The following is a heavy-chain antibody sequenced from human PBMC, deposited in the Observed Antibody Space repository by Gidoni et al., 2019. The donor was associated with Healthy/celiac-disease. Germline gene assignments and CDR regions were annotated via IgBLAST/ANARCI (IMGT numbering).Heavy chain of an antibody. CDR1: GGSISSSRYY. V-gene: IGHV4-39*07. J-gene: IGHJ4*02. Sequence: QLQLQESGPGLVKPSETLSLTCTVSGGSISSSRYYWGWIRQPPGKGLEWIGSIYYSGSTYYNPSLKSRVTISVDTSKNQFSLKLSSVTAADTAVYYCARDRGSTGFGELLYYFDYWGQGTLVTVSS. D-gene: IGHD3-10*01. CDR3: ARDRGSTGFGELLYYFDY. CDR2: IYYSGST.